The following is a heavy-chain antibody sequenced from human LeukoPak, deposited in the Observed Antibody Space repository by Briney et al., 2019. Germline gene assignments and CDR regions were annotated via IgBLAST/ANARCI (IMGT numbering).Heavy chain of an antibody. CDR3: ARNGRYYDFWSGYYRDYYYMDV. D-gene: IGHD3-3*01. J-gene: IGHJ6*03. CDR1: GFTFSSYS. V-gene: IGHV3-21*01. Sequence: GGSLRLSCAASGFTFSSYSMNWVRQAPGKGLEWVSSVSSSSSYLDYADAMKGRFTISRDNAKNSLYLQMNSLRAEDTAVYYCARNGRYYDFWSGYYRDYYYMDVWGKGTTVTVAS. CDR2: VSSSSSYL.